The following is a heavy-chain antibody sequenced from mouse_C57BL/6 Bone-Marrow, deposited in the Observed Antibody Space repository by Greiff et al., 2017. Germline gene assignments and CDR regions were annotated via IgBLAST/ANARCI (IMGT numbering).Heavy chain of an antibody. D-gene: IGHD4-1*01. CDR2: IYPTSGRT. Sequence: VQLQQSGAELVKPGASVKMSCKASGYTFTSYWITWVKQRPGQGLEWIGDIYPTSGRTNYNEKFKGKAILTVDTSSNTAYMQLSSLTSEDSAVFYCARAGPLGRSFEYWGQGTTLTVSS. CDR1: GYTFTSYW. V-gene: IGHV1-55*01. J-gene: IGHJ2*01. CDR3: ARAGPLGRSFEY.